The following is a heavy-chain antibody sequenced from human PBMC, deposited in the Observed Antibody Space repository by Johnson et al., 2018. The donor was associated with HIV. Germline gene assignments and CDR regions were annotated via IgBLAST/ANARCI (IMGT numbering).Heavy chain of an antibody. V-gene: IGHV3-30*02. CDR2: IRFDETIK. CDR3: AKGSGSGWLRDAFDI. D-gene: IGHD6-19*01. Sequence: QVQLVESGGGVVRPGGSLRLSCAAPGFTFDDYGMHWVRQSPGKGLEWVAFIRFDETIKYYGDSVKGRFTISRDNSKNTLYLEMNSLRAEDTAVYYCAKGSGSGWLRDAFDIWGQGTMVTVSS. CDR1: GFTFDDYG. J-gene: IGHJ3*02.